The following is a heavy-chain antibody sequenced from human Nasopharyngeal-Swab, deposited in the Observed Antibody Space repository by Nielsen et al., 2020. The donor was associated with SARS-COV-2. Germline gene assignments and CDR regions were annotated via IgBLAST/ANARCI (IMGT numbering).Heavy chain of an antibody. Sequence: SETLSLTCTVSGGSVSSGSYYWSWIRQPPGKGLEWIGYIYYSGSTNYNPSLKSRVTISVDTSKNQFSLKLSSVTAADTAVYYCARHETSNWFDPWGQGTLVTVSS. J-gene: IGHJ5*02. V-gene: IGHV4-61*01. CDR3: ARHETSNWFDP. CDR1: GGSVSSGSYY. CDR2: IYYSGST.